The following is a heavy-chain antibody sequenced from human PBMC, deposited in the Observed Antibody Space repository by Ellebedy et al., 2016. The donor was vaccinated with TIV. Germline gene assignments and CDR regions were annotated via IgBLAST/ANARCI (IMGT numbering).Heavy chain of an antibody. Sequence: SGPTLVXPTQPLTLTCTFSGFSLSTSGVGVGWIRQPPGKALEWLALIYWDDDKRYSPSLKSRLTITKDTSKNQVVLTMTNMDPVDTATYYCTHGWGIAAAGTYYFDYWGQGTLVTVSS. CDR1: GFSLSTSGVG. D-gene: IGHD6-13*01. J-gene: IGHJ4*02. CDR2: IYWDDDK. V-gene: IGHV2-5*02. CDR3: THGWGIAAAGTYYFDY.